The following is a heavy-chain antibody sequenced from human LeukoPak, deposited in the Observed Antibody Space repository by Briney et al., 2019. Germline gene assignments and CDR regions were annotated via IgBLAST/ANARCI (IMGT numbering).Heavy chain of an antibody. Sequence: SVKVSCKASGGTFSSYAISWVRQAPGQGLEWMGGIIPIFGTANYAQKFQGRVTMTEDTSTDTAYMELSSLRSEDTAVYYCATLSIAAVPFDYWGQGTLVTVSS. J-gene: IGHJ4*02. D-gene: IGHD6-13*01. V-gene: IGHV1-69*06. CDR1: GGTFSSYA. CDR3: ATLSIAAVPFDY. CDR2: IIPIFGTA.